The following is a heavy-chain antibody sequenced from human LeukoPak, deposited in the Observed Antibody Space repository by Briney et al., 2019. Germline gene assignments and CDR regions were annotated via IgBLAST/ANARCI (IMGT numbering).Heavy chain of an antibody. Sequence: SVKVSCKASGGTFSSYAISWVRQAPGQGLEWMGRIIPIFGIANYAQKFQGRVTITADKSTSTAYMELSSLRSEDTAVYHCARVSYGYSGMDVWGQGTTVTVSS. CDR3: ARVSYGYSGMDV. J-gene: IGHJ6*02. CDR2: IIPIFGIA. D-gene: IGHD5-18*01. V-gene: IGHV1-69*04. CDR1: GGTFSSYA.